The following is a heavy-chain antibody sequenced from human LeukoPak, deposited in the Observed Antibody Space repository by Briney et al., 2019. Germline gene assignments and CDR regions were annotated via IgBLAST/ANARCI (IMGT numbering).Heavy chain of an antibody. V-gene: IGHV4-59*01. J-gene: IGHJ4*02. CDR1: DASISSYY. Sequence: SETLSLTCTVSDASISSYYWSWIRQPPGKGLEWIGYIYYSGRTNYNPSLKSRVTISVATSKNQFSLKLSSVTAADTAMYYCARAYSTSWYAPHDYWGQGTLVTVSS. CDR3: ARAYSTSWYAPHDY. D-gene: IGHD6-13*01. CDR2: IYYSGRT.